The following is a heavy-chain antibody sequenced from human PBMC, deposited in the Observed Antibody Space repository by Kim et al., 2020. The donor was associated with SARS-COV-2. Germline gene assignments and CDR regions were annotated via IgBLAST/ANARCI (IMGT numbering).Heavy chain of an antibody. Sequence: GGSLRLSCAASGFTFSSYAMHWVRQAPGKGLEWVAVISYDGSNKYYADSVKGRFTISRDNSKNTLYLQMNSLRAEDTAVYYCARAPASSSSFDYWGQGTLVTVSS. V-gene: IGHV3-30*04. J-gene: IGHJ4*02. CDR2: ISYDGSNK. CDR1: GFTFSSYA. CDR3: ARAPASSSSFDY. D-gene: IGHD6-13*01.